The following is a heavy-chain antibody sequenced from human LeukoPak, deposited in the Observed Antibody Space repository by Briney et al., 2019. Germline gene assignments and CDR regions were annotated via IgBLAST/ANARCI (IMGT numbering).Heavy chain of an antibody. Sequence: ASVKVSCKASGYTFTGYYMHWVRQAPGQGLEWMGWINPNSGGTNYAQKFQGRVTMTRDTSISTAYMELSRLRSDDTAVYYCARGVHIVVVVASNRFDPWGQGTLVTVSS. CDR2: INPNSGGT. D-gene: IGHD2-15*01. V-gene: IGHV1-2*02. J-gene: IGHJ5*02. CDR3: ARGVHIVVVVASNRFDP. CDR1: GYTFTGYY.